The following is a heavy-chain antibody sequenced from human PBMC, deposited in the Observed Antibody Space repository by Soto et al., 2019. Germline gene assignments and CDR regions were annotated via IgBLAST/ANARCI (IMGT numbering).Heavy chain of an antibody. D-gene: IGHD6-13*01. CDR2: IFYSGST. V-gene: IGHV4-59*01. CDR1: GGSISGFY. Sequence: SETLSLTWTVSGGSISGFYWSWIRQPPGKGLEWIGYIFYSGSTNYNPSLKSRVTISVDTSKNQFSLKLNSVTAADTAVYYCARELGAAGKNDYWCQGTQV. CDR3: ARELGAAGKNDY. J-gene: IGHJ4*02.